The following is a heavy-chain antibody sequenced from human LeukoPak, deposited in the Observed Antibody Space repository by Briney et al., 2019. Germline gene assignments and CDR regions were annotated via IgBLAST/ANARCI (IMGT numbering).Heavy chain of an antibody. D-gene: IGHD3-3*01. V-gene: IGHV4-34*01. CDR2: INHSGST. J-gene: IGHJ6*03. CDR1: GGSFSGYY. CDR3: ARGRPPYYDFWSGYLSYYYYMDV. Sequence: SETLSLTCAVYGGSFSGYYWSWIRQPPGKGLEWIGEINHSGSTNYNPSLKSRVTISVDTSKNQFSLKLGSVTAADTAVYYCARGRPPYYDFWSGYLSYYYYMDVWGKGTTVTVSS.